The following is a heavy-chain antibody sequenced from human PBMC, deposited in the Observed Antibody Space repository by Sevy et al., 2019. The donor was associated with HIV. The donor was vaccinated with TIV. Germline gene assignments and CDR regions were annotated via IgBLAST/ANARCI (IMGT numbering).Heavy chain of an antibody. J-gene: IGHJ4*02. CDR1: GFTFSSYS. CDR3: ARDPRDSADHIDY. V-gene: IGHV3-21*01. Sequence: GGSLRLSCAASGFTFSSYSMNWVRQAPGKGLEWVSSISSSSSYISYADSVKGRFTISRDNAKNSLYLQMNSLRAEDTAVYYCARDPRDSADHIDYWGQGTLVTVSS. CDR2: ISSSSSYI. D-gene: IGHD2-21*01.